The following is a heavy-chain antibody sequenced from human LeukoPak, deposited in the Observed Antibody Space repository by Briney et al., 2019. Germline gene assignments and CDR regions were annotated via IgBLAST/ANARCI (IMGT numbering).Heavy chain of an antibody. D-gene: IGHD3-22*01. V-gene: IGHV1-69*13. Sequence: SVKVSCKASGGTFSSSTISWVRQAPGQGLEWMGGIIPIFGTPNYAQNFQGRVTITADESTTTAYMELSSLRSDDTAVYYCARDPPYYYDSSGYYFASGYFDYWGQGTLVTVSS. CDR3: ARDPPYYYDSSGYYFASGYFDY. CDR1: GGTFSSST. CDR2: IIPIFGTP. J-gene: IGHJ4*02.